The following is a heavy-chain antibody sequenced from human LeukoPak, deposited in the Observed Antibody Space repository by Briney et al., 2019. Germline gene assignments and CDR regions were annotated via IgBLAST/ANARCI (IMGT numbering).Heavy chain of an antibody. Sequence: PGGSLRLSCAASGFTFSSYSMNWVRQAPGKGLEGVSSISSSSSYIYYADSVKGRFTISRDNAKNSLYLQVNSLRAEDMAVYYCARDATYYYYVMDVWGQGTTVTVSS. CDR1: GFTFSSYS. V-gene: IGHV3-21*01. J-gene: IGHJ6*02. CDR2: ISSSSSYI. CDR3: ARDATYYYYVMDV.